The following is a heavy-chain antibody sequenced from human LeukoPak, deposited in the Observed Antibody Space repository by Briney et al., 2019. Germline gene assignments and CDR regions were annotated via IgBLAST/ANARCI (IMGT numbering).Heavy chain of an antibody. CDR2: IYTSGST. Sequence: SETLSLTCTVSGGSISSYYWSWIRQPAGKGLEWIGRIYTSGSTNYNPSLKSRVTISVDTSKNQFSLKLNSVTAADTAVYYCVRHCRGGPKCYDYWGQGALVTVSS. D-gene: IGHD2-8*01. CDR1: GGSISSYY. J-gene: IGHJ4*02. V-gene: IGHV4-4*07. CDR3: VRHCRGGPKCYDY.